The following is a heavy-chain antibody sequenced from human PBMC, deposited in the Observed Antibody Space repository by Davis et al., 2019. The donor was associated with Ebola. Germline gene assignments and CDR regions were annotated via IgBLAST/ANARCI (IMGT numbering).Heavy chain of an antibody. J-gene: IGHJ4*02. CDR1: GFTFSDYY. D-gene: IGHD2-2*01. CDR3: ARDSPRYQLLFQGFDY. CDR2: ISSSGGTI. V-gene: IGHV3-11*04. Sequence: PGGSLRLSCAASGFTFSDYYMSWIRQAPGRGLEWVSYISSSGGTIYYADSVKGRFTISRDNAKNSLCLQMNSLRAEDTAVYYCARDSPRYQLLFQGFDYWGQGTLVTVSS.